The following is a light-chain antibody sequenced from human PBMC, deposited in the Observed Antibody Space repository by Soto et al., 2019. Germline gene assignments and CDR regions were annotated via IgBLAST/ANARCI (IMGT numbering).Light chain of an antibody. J-gene: IGKJ1*01. CDR2: EAS. Sequence: MTQSASTLAASVGDRATLSCRAGQSVSNHLAWYQQKPGQAPKLLIYEASSRDTGIPARFSGSGSGTEFTLTISSLEPDDFAAYYCHQYISLPTFGQGTQVDIK. CDR1: QSVSNH. V-gene: IGKV3D-15*02. CDR3: HQYISLPT.